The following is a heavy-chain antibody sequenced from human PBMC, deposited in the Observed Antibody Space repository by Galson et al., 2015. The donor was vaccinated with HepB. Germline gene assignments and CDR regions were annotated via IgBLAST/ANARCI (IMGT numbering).Heavy chain of an antibody. CDR3: ARESGYYQNFFDD. D-gene: IGHD2/OR15-2a*01. CDR2: INAGNGDA. V-gene: IGHV1-3*01. Sequence: SVKVSCKASGYTFTSYEIHWVRQAPGQRLESMGWINAGNGDAKYVQKFQGRVTITRDTSADTAYMELTDLTPEDTAVYYCARESGYYQNFFDDWGQGTLVTVSS. CDR1: GYTFTSYE. J-gene: IGHJ4*02.